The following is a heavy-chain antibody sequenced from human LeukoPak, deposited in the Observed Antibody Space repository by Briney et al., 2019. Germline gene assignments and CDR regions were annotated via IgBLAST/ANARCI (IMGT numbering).Heavy chain of an antibody. J-gene: IGHJ5*02. V-gene: IGHV3-23*01. Sequence: GGSLRLSCAASGFPFSASAMTWVRQAPGKGLEWVSHILSTGTTYYADSVRGRFTISRDNSKNTLSLLMTSLRADDTAVYYCATVKYDYGDPVGWFDPWGQGTLVTVSS. CDR3: ATVKYDYGDPVGWFDP. CDR1: GFPFSASA. D-gene: IGHD4-17*01. CDR2: ILSTGTT.